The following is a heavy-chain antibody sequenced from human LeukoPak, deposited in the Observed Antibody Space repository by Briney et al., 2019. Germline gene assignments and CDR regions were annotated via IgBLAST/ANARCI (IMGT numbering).Heavy chain of an antibody. Sequence: GGSLRLSCAASGFTFSSYGMTWVRQAPGKGLEWVSFISSSSSYIYYADSVKGRFTISRDNAKNSLYLQMNSLRVEDTAVYYCAREVPYYYGSGDYWGQGTLVTVSS. CDR1: GFTFSSYG. CDR3: AREVPYYYGSGDY. D-gene: IGHD3-10*01. J-gene: IGHJ4*02. V-gene: IGHV3-21*01. CDR2: ISSSSSYI.